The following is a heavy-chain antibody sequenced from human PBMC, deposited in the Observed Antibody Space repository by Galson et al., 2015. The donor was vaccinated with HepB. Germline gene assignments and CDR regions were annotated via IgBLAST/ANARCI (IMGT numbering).Heavy chain of an antibody. D-gene: IGHD1-1*01. V-gene: IGHV3-23*01. CDR1: GFTFSGFA. Sequence: SLRLSCAASGFTFSGFAMSWVRQAPGKGLEWVSSITDGGTKTYYADSVKGRFTISRDNSKNTLSLQMNSLRAEDTAVYYCAKSYSDNWYCFDYWGQETLVTVSS. CDR3: AKSYSDNWYCFDY. CDR2: ITDGGTKT. J-gene: IGHJ4*02.